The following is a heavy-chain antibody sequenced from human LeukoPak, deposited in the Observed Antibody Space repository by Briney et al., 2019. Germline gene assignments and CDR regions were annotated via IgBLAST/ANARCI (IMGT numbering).Heavy chain of an antibody. D-gene: IGHD2-21*01. CDR1: GFPFSSYA. J-gene: IGHJ5*02. CDR3: VRDATRGGDLDH. V-gene: IGHV3-7*01. CDR2: IKVDGSEK. Sequence: GGSLRLSCAASGFPFSSYALHWVRQAPGKGLEWVAQIKVDGSEKYYVDSVRGRFTISRDNAKNSLDLQMNTLRVEDTAVYYCVRDATRGGDLDHWGQGTLVTVSS.